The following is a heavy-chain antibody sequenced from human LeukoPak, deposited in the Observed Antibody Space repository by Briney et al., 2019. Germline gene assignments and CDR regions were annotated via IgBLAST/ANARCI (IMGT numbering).Heavy chain of an antibody. Sequence: PSETLSLTCTVSGGSISSYYWSWIRQPPGKGLEWIGYIYYSGSTNYNPSLKSRVTTSVDTSKNQFSLKLSSVTAADTAVYYCARVSVGYYGSGSYYTLDYWGQGTLVTVSS. CDR3: ARVSVGYYGSGSYYTLDY. CDR1: GGSISSYY. V-gene: IGHV4-59*01. D-gene: IGHD3-10*01. CDR2: IYYSGST. J-gene: IGHJ4*02.